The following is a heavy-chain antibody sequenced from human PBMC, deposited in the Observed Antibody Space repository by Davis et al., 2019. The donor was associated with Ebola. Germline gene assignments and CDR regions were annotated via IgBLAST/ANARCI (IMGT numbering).Heavy chain of an antibody. CDR2: IKQDGSEK. V-gene: IGHV3-7*01. CDR1: GFTFSNSW. J-gene: IGHJ4*02. Sequence: GESLKISCAASGFTFSNSWMQWVRHAPGKGLEWVANIKQDGSEKYYVDSVKGRFTISRDNAKNSLYLQMNSLRAKDTAVYYCARGEMATGYYFDYWGQGTLVTVSS. D-gene: IGHD5-24*01. CDR3: ARGEMATGYYFDY.